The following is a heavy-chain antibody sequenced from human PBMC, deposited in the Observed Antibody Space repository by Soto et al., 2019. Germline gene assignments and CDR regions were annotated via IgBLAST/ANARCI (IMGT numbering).Heavy chain of an antibody. CDR1: GFTFSSYG. D-gene: IGHD4-17*01. V-gene: IGHV3-30*18. CDR3: AKDLPKQTTVTTLIDY. J-gene: IGHJ4*02. Sequence: GGSLRLSCAASGFTFSSYGMHWVRQAPGKGLEWVAVISYDGSNKYYADSVKGRFTISRDNSKNTLYLQMNSLRAEDTAVYYCAKDLPKQTTVTTLIDYWGQGTLVTVS. CDR2: ISYDGSNK.